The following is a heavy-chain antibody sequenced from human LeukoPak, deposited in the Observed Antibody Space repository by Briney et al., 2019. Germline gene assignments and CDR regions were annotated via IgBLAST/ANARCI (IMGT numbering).Heavy chain of an antibody. Sequence: PGGSLRLSCAASAFSFRSYSMNWVCQAPGKGLEWVSSISSDSSYIYYADSVKGRFTISRDNAKNPLYLQMNSLRAEDTAVYYCASPRGASGYFDCWGQGTLVTVSS. CDR1: AFSFRSYS. CDR2: ISSDSSYI. V-gene: IGHV3-21*01. CDR3: ASPRGASGYFDC. D-gene: IGHD3-22*01. J-gene: IGHJ4*02.